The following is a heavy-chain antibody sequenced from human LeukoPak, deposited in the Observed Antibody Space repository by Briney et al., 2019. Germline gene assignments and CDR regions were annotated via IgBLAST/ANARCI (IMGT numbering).Heavy chain of an antibody. J-gene: IGHJ4*02. CDR2: ISISGGTT. Sequence: TGGSLRLSCAASGLTFSTYAVSWVRQAPGKGLEWVSGISISGGTTYYAASVKGRFTISRDNSKNTVYLQLNSLRAEDTAVYYCAKEEVPNDYWGQGTLVTVSS. CDR3: AKEEVPNDY. V-gene: IGHV3-23*01. D-gene: IGHD1-1*01. CDR1: GLTFSTYA.